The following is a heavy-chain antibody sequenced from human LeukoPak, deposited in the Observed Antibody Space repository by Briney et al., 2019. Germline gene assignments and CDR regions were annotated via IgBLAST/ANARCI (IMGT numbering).Heavy chain of an antibody. D-gene: IGHD2-2*01. CDR2: INPNSGDT. CDR3: ARDYCSSTSCLFDY. V-gene: IGHV1-2*06. Sequence: GASVKASRKASGYTFTGYHMHWVRQAPRQGLEWMGRINPNSGDTNYAQNFQGRVTMTRDTSISTAYMELSRLRSDDTAVYYCARDYCSSTSCLFDYWGQGTLVTVSS. J-gene: IGHJ4*02. CDR1: GYTFTGYH.